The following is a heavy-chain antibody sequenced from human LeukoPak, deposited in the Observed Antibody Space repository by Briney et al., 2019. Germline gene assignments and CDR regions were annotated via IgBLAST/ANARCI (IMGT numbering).Heavy chain of an antibody. J-gene: IGHJ4*02. D-gene: IGHD3-16*01. CDR3: AKAGQRSYAEAFDS. V-gene: IGHV3-33*06. Sequence: PGRSLRPSCAASGSSPNNYAMHWVRQAPGKGLEWVSVIWHDGLNKFYADFLKGRFTISRDFSKDTVYLQMSGLTVEDKAVYYCAKAGQRSYAEAFDSWGQGTLVTVSS. CDR2: IWHDGLNK. CDR1: GSSPNNYA.